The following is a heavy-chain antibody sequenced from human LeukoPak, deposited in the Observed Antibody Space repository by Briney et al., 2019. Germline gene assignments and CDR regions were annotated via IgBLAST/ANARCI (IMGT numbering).Heavy chain of an antibody. V-gene: IGHV3-23*01. CDR3: AKDGGDIVVVPAAVNWFDP. CDR1: GFTFSSYA. J-gene: IGHJ5*02. CDR2: ISGSGGST. D-gene: IGHD2-2*01. Sequence: GGSLRLSCAASGFTFSSYAMSWVRQVPGKGLEWVSAISGSGGSTYYADSVKSRFTISRDNSKNTLYLQMNSLRAEDTAVYYCAKDGGDIVVVPAAVNWFDPWGQGTLVTVSS.